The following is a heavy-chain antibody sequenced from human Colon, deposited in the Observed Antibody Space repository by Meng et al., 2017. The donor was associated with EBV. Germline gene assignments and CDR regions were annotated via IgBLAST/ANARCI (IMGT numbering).Heavy chain of an antibody. CDR3: ARDGGVTDYYFDY. CDR2: IYTGGST. J-gene: IGHJ4*02. D-gene: IGHD3-16*01. CDR1: GFTVSNND. V-gene: IGHV3-53*01. Sequence: VHLVESGGGFFQPGGSLRLSCAASGFTVSNNDMNWVRQAPGKGLEWVSVIYTGGSTHYADSVKGRFTISRDNSKNTLYLQMNSLRAEDTAVYYCARDGGVTDYYFDYWGQGTLVTVSS.